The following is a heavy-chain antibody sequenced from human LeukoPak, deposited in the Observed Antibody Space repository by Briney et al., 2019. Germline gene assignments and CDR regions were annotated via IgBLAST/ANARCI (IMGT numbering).Heavy chain of an antibody. V-gene: IGHV4-34*01. CDR1: GGSFSGYY. CDR3: ARVYYYGSGSGDFDY. CDR2: INYSGST. J-gene: IGHJ4*02. D-gene: IGHD3-10*01. Sequence: SETLSLTCAVYGGSFSGYYWSWIRQPPGKGLEWIGEINYSGSTNYNPSLKSRVTISVDTSKNQFSLKLSSVPAADTAVYYCARVYYYGSGSGDFDYWGQRTLVTVSS.